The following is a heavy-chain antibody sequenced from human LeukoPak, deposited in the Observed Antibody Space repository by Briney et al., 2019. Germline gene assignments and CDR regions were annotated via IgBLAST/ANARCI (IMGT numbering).Heavy chain of an antibody. Sequence: SETLSLTCTVSGGPITTYYLSWIRQSAGMGLEWIGRISGSGVITYNPSLKSRVILSLDTSNNHFSLKLISVTAADTAVYYCARDSGTTGEVKFDPWGQGTLVTVSS. CDR2: ISGSGVI. J-gene: IGHJ5*02. CDR1: GGPITTYY. D-gene: IGHD3-10*01. CDR3: ARDSGTTGEVKFDP. V-gene: IGHV4-4*07.